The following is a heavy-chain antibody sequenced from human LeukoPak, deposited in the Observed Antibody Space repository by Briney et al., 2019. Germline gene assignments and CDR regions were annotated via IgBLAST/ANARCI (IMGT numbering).Heavy chain of an antibody. D-gene: IGHD3-22*01. CDR1: GGSISSYY. CDR3: ARRYFYDSGGYYYYFDY. Sequence: SETLSLTCTVSGGSISSYYWGWIRQPPGKGLEWIGSIYYSGSTYYNPSLKSRVTISVDTSKNQFSLKLSSVTAADTAVYYCARRYFYDSGGYYYYFDYWGQGTLVTVSS. V-gene: IGHV4-39*01. CDR2: IYYSGST. J-gene: IGHJ4*02.